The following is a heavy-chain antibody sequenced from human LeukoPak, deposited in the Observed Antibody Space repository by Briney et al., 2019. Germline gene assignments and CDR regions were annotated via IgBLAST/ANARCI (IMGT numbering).Heavy chain of an antibody. CDR2: ISSSGNTI. J-gene: IGHJ4*02. V-gene: IGHV3-48*03. CDR1: GFTFSSYE. Sequence: PGGSLRLSCAASGFTFSSYEMNWVRQAPGKGPEWVSYISSSGNTIYYADSVKGRFTISRDNAKNSLYLQMNSLRAEDTAVYYCARAKLYYYDSSGYYSGFGYWGQGTLVTVSS. D-gene: IGHD3-22*01. CDR3: ARAKLYYYDSSGYYSGFGY.